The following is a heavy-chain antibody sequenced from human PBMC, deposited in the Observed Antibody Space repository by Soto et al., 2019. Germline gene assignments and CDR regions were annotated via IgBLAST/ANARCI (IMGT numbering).Heavy chain of an antibody. CDR2: MNPNSGNT. Sequence: QVQLVQSGAEVKKPGASVKVSCKASGYAFTSYDINWVRQATGQGLEWMGWMNPNSGNTGYAQKFQGRVTMTRNTSISTAYLELSILRSEDTAVYYCARLYGDYDGWFDPWGQGTLVTVSS. D-gene: IGHD4-17*01. CDR3: ARLYGDYDGWFDP. J-gene: IGHJ5*02. CDR1: GYAFTSYD. V-gene: IGHV1-8*01.